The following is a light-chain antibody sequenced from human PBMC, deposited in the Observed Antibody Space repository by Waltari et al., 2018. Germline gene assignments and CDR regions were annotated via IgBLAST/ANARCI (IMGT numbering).Light chain of an antibody. CDR1: QSISRY. V-gene: IGKV3-20*01. CDR3: QHHFRLPAT. J-gene: IGKJ1*01. CDR2: GAT. Sequence: IMLTQSPGTLSLSPGARATLSCRASQSISRYLAWYQQKPGQAPRLLIYGATPRATGIPDRFSGSGSGTDFSLTISGLEPEDSAVYYCQHHFRLPATFGQGTKVEIK.